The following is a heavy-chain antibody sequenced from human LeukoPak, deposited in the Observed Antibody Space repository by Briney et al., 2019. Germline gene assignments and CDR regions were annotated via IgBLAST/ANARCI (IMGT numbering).Heavy chain of an antibody. CDR3: ARRSEYYFDY. Sequence: PGGSLRLSCAASGFTFSSYSMNWVRQAPGKGLEWVAVIWYDGSNKYYADSVKGRFTISRDNSKNTLYLQMNSLRAEDTAVYYCARRSEYYFDYWGQGTLVTVSS. V-gene: IGHV3-33*08. J-gene: IGHJ4*02. CDR2: IWYDGSNK. CDR1: GFTFSSYS.